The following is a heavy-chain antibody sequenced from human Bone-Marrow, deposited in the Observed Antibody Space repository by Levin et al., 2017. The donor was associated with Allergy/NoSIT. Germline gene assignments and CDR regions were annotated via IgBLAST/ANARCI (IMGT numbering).Heavy chain of an antibody. Sequence: PGGSLRLSCSVSGDSFSSSYWTWIRQPPGKTLEWIGYIYYNGSANYNPSFKSRVAISLDTSKNQFSLKLTSVTAADTAGYYCARDQSGYYDSSGYSNFYYYFGMDVWGLGTTVTVSS. D-gene: IGHD3-22*01. CDR2: IYYNGSA. CDR1: GDSFSSSY. J-gene: IGHJ6*02. CDR3: ARDQSGYYDSSGYSNFYYYFGMDV. V-gene: IGHV4-59*01.